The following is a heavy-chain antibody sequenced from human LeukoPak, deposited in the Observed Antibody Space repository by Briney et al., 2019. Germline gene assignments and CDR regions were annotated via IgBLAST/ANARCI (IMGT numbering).Heavy chain of an antibody. Sequence: GSLRLSCAASGFTFSSYGMHWVRQPPGKGLEWIGRIYTSGSTNYNPSLKSRVTISVDTSKNQFSLKLSSVTAADTAVYYCARERVPAAPIPNAFDIWGQGTMVTVSS. J-gene: IGHJ3*02. CDR3: ARERVPAAPIPNAFDI. CDR1: GFTFSSYG. V-gene: IGHV4-4*08. D-gene: IGHD2-2*01. CDR2: IYTSGST.